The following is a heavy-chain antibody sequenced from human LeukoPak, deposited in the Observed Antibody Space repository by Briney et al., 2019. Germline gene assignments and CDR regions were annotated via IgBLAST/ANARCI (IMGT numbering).Heavy chain of an antibody. V-gene: IGHV1-18*01. J-gene: IGHJ4*02. Sequence: ASVKVSCKASGYTSSTYGISWVRQAPGQGLEWMGRTSAYTGNTNYAQKFQGKVTMTTDTSTSTAYMELRSLTSDDTAVYYCARGSSTWYFEYWGQGTLVTVSS. CDR2: TSAYTGNT. CDR1: GYTSSTYG. CDR3: ARGSSTWYFEY. D-gene: IGHD6-13*01.